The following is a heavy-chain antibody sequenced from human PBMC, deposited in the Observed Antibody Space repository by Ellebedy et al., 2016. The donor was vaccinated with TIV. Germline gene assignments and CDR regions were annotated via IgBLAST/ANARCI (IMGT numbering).Heavy chain of an antibody. V-gene: IGHV3-21*06. CDR3: SRGWSTPDS. J-gene: IGHJ4*02. CDR2: IRSTGSDK. Sequence: GESLKISCVASGFTFSNYNMNWVRQSPGKGLEWVSSIRSTGSDKYYAESVKGPFTISRDNAQDTLFLQMNSLRAEDTAVYFCSRGWSTPDSWGQGTLVIVSS. D-gene: IGHD2-15*01. CDR1: GFTFSNYN.